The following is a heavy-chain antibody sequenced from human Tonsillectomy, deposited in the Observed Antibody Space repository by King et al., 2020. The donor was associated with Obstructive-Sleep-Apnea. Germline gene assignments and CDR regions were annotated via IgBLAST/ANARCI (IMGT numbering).Heavy chain of an antibody. CDR3: ARGRATVVSGWFDP. CDR2: IYYSGST. Sequence: QLQESGPGLVKPSQTLSLTCAVSGGSISSAGYSWSWIRQPPGKGLEWIGYIYYSGSTYYNPSLKSRVTISVDTSQNQFSLKLSSVTAADTAVYYCARGRATVVSGWFDPWGQGTLVTVSS. D-gene: IGHD4-23*01. V-gene: IGHV4-30-4*07. CDR1: GGSISSAGYS. J-gene: IGHJ5*02.